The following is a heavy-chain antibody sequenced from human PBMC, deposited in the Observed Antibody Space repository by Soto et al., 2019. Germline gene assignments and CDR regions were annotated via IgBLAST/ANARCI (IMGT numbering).Heavy chain of an antibody. J-gene: IGHJ5*02. CDR3: ARAVAGRIGPRHFDL. CDR2: IYYSGST. Sequence: QVQLQESGPGLVKPSETLSLTCTVSGDSISSSSYYWGWIRQPPGKGLEWIATIYYSGSTYYNPSLKSRVTISGDTSKNQFSLKLSSVTAADTAVYYCARAVAGRIGPRHFDLWGQGTLVTVSS. D-gene: IGHD6-13*01. CDR1: GDSISSSSYY. V-gene: IGHV4-39*01.